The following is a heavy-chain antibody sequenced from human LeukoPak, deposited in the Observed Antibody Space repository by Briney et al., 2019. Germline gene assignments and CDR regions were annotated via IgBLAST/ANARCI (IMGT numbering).Heavy chain of an antibody. Sequence: SETLSLTCTVSGGSISSSSYYWGWIRQPPGKGLEWIGSIYYSGSTYYNPSLKSRVTISVDTSKNQFSLKLTSVTAADTAVYYCARRSPLYYDSSGYFRGGFYYYMDVWGKGTTVTISS. J-gene: IGHJ6*03. CDR2: IYYSGST. V-gene: IGHV4-39*07. CDR1: GGSISSSSYY. CDR3: ARRSPLYYDSSGYFRGGFYYYMDV. D-gene: IGHD3-22*01.